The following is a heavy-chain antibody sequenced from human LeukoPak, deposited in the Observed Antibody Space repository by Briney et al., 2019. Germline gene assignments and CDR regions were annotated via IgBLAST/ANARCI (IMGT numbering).Heavy chain of an antibody. CDR2: INPNSGGT. V-gene: IGHV1-2*06. Sequence: GASVKVSCKASGDSFTKYAITWVRQAPGQGPEWMGRINPNSGGTNYAQKFQGRVTMTRDTSISTAYMELSRLRSDDTAVYYCARGSDFDYWGQGTLVTVSS. CDR3: ARGSDFDY. CDR1: GDSFTKYA. J-gene: IGHJ4*02.